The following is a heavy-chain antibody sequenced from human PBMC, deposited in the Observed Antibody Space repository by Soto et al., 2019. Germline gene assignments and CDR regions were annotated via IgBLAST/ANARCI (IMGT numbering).Heavy chain of an antibody. CDR1: GYTFTGYY. D-gene: IGHD6-13*01. V-gene: IGHV1-2*02. CDR3: ARGQQLVHHFDY. J-gene: IGHJ4*02. CDR2: INPNSGGT. Sequence: ASVKVSCKASGYTFTGYYMHWVRQAPGQGLEWMGWINPNSGGTNYAQKFQGRVTMTRDTSTSTVYMELSSLRSEDTAVYYCARGQQLVHHFDYWGQGTLVTVSS.